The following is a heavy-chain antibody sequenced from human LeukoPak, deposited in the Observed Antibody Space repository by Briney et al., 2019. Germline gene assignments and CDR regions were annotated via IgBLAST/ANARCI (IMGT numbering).Heavy chain of an antibody. D-gene: IGHD5-12*01. CDR3: WLHYGLDV. Sequence: GGSLRLSCAASGFTFRNYAIHWVRQAPGRGLEWVAVISYDGNNKYYADSVIGRFSISRDNSKNTLYLQMNSLRSEDTAVYYCWLHYGLDVWGQGTTVTVSS. CDR2: ISYDGNNK. CDR1: GFTFRNYA. J-gene: IGHJ6*02. V-gene: IGHV3-30*14.